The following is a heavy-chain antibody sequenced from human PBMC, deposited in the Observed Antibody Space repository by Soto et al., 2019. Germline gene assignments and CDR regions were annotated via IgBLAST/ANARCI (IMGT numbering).Heavy chain of an antibody. CDR3: ATSRWLDAIDY. D-gene: IGHD4-17*01. CDR2: ISYSSNNI. J-gene: IGHJ4*02. CDR1: GSTFSDYY. Sequence: QVQLVESGGGLVKSGGSLRLSCTASGSTFSDYYMSWIRQAPGKGLEWVSFISYSSNNIKYADSVRGRFTISRDNAKNSLYLQMNNLRAEDTAVYYCATSRWLDAIDYWGQGTLVTVSS. V-gene: IGHV3-11*05.